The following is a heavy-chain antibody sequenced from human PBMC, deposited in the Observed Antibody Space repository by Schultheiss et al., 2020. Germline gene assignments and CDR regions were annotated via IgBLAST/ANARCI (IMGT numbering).Heavy chain of an antibody. CDR2: INPISGAT. J-gene: IGHJ4*02. D-gene: IGHD6-13*01. Sequence: ASVKVSCKASGYTFTGYYMHWVRQAPGQGLEWMGRINPISGATNYGQKFQGRVTMTRDTSISTAYMELSSLRSDDTAVYYCARTQGLSSDWYYFDYWGQGTLLTVSS. V-gene: IGHV1-2*06. CDR3: ARTQGLSSDWYYFDY. CDR1: GYTFTGYY.